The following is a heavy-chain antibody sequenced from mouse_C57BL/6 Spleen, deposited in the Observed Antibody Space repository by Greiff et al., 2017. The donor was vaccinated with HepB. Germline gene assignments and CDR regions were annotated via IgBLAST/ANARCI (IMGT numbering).Heavy chain of an antibody. Sequence: VQLQQSGPELVKPGASVKISCKASGYTFTDYYMNWVKQSHGKSLEWIGDINPNNGGTSYNQKFKGKATLTVDKSSSTAYMELRSLTSEDSAVYYCARSSGYHYYAMDYWGQGTSVTVSS. D-gene: IGHD3-2*02. CDR3: ARSSGYHYYAMDY. J-gene: IGHJ4*01. V-gene: IGHV1-26*01. CDR1: GYTFTDYY. CDR2: INPNNGGT.